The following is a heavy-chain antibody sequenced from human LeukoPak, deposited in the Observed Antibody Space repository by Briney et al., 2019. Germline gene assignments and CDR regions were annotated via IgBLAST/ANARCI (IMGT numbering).Heavy chain of an antibody. CDR3: ANPPPYSSGWYADY. V-gene: IGHV3-23*01. D-gene: IGHD6-19*01. Sequence: GGSLRLSCAASGFTFSSYAMSWVRQAPGKGLEWVSAISGSGGSTYYADSVKGRFTISRDNSKNTLYLQMNSLRAEDTAVYYCANPPPYSSGWYADYWGQGTLVTVSS. CDR2: ISGSGGST. CDR1: GFTFSSYA. J-gene: IGHJ4*02.